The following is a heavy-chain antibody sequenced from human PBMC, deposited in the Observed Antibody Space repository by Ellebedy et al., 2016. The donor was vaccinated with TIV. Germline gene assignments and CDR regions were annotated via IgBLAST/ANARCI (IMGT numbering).Heavy chain of an antibody. CDR2: IGTAGDT. V-gene: IGHV3-13*01. D-gene: IGHD1-26*01. Sequence: GESLKISXAASGFTFSSYDMHWVRQATGKGLEWVSAIGTAGDTYYPGSVKGRFTISRENAKNSLYLQMNSLRAGDTAVYYCARMSIVGATWGYFDYWGQGTLVTVSS. CDR3: ARMSIVGATWGYFDY. CDR1: GFTFSSYD. J-gene: IGHJ4*02.